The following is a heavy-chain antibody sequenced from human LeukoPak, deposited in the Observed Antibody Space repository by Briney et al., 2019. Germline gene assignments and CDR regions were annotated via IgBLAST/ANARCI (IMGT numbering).Heavy chain of an antibody. CDR1: GGSISSYY. CDR2: IYYSGST. J-gene: IGHJ5*02. V-gene: IGHV4-59*01. Sequence: LETLSLTCTVSGGSISSYYWSWTRQPPGKGLEWIGYIYYSGSTNYNPSLKSRVTISVDTSKNQFSLKLSSVTAADTAVYYCARAGPGYGDYVSNWFDPWGQGTLVTVSS. CDR3: ARAGPGYGDYVSNWFDP. D-gene: IGHD4-17*01.